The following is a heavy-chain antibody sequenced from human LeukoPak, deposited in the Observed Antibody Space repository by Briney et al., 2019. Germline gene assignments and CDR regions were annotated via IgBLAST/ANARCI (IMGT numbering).Heavy chain of an antibody. CDR1: GFTFSSYS. CDR3: ARDLGYFDY. CDR2: IWYDGSNK. V-gene: IGHV3-33*08. Sequence: GGSLRLSCAASGFTFSSYSMNWVRQAPGKGLEWVAVIWYDGSNKYYADSVKGRFTISRDNSKNTLYLQMNSLRAEDTAVYYCARDLGYFDYWGQGTLVTVSS. D-gene: IGHD3-16*01. J-gene: IGHJ4*02.